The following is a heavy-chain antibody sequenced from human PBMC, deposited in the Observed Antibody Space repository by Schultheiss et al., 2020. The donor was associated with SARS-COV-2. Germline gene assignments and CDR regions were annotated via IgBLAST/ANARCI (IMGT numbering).Heavy chain of an antibody. J-gene: IGHJ5*02. CDR3: AGGSYYRGFDP. D-gene: IGHD1-26*01. CDR2: IKTNGSTT. CDR1: GFTFSTYA. Sequence: GGSLRLSCAASGFTFSTYAMSWVRQAPGKGLVWVSRIKTNGSTTNYADSVKGRFTISRDNAKNTLYLQMNSLRAEDTAVYYCAGGSYYRGFDPWGQGTLVTVSS. V-gene: IGHV3-74*01.